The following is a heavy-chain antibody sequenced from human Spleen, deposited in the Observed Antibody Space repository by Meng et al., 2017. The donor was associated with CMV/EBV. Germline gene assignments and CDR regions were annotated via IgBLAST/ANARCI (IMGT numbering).Heavy chain of an antibody. J-gene: IGHJ4*02. D-gene: IGHD6-13*01. CDR2: IKSKTDGGTT. V-gene: IGHV3-15*01. CDR1: GFTFSNAW. CDR3: TADIASAGEGEFDY. Sequence: GGSLRLSCAASGFTFSNAWMSWVRQAPGKGLEWVGRIKSKTDGGTTDYAAPVKGRFTISRDDSKNTLYLQMNSLKTEDTAVYYCTADIASAGEGEFDYWGQGTLVTVSS.